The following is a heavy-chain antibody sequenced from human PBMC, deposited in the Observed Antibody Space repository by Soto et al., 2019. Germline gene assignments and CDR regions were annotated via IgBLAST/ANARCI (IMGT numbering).Heavy chain of an antibody. V-gene: IGHV4-39*01. Sequence: SETLSLTCTVSGGSITSGGYFWDWFRQPPGKGLEWIGTVHSTGGTYYSPSLRSRVTISVDTSKNLFSLKMTSASATDTTVYFCAKREDSSRFGGLDIWGQGTAVT. CDR1: GGSITSGGYF. CDR2: VHSTGGT. J-gene: IGHJ6*02. D-gene: IGHD1-26*01. CDR3: AKREDSSRFGGLDI.